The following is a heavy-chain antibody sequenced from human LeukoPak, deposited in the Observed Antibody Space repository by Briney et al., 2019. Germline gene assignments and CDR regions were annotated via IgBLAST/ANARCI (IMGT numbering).Heavy chain of an antibody. V-gene: IGHV1-46*01. CDR3: ARDRMVRGPYYFDY. D-gene: IGHD3-10*01. CDR2: INPSGGST. Sequence: ASVKVSCKASGYTFTSYYMHWVRQAPGQGLEWMGIINPSGGSTSYAQKLQGRVTMTTDTSTSTAYMELRSLRSDDTAVYYCARDRMVRGPYYFDYWGQGTLVTVSS. J-gene: IGHJ4*02. CDR1: GYTFTSYY.